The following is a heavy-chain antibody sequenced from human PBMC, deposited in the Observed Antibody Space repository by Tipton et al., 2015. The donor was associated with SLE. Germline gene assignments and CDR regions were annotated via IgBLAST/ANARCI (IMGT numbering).Heavy chain of an antibody. CDR2: IHYTGST. CDR1: GGSISPYY. Sequence: TLSLTCTVSGGSISPYYWSWIRQPPGKGLQWIAYIHYTGSTNYNPSLKNRVTISVDTSKNQFSLKLSSVTAADTAVYYCASGAYGSGSNYFGGWFDPWGQGTLVTVSS. J-gene: IGHJ5*02. V-gene: IGHV4-59*08. CDR3: ASGAYGSGSNYFGGWFDP. D-gene: IGHD3-10*01.